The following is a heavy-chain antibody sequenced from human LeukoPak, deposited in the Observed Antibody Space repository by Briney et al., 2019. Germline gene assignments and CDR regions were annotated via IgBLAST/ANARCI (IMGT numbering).Heavy chain of an antibody. V-gene: IGHV1-8*01. CDR1: GYTFTSYD. CDR3: ARGTTVTTWDWFDP. Sequence: ASVKVSCKASGYTFTSYDINWVRQATGQGLEWMGWMNPNSGNTGYAQKFQGRVTMTRNTSISTAYMELSSLRSEDTAVYYCARGTTVTTWDWFDPWGQGTLVTVSS. J-gene: IGHJ5*02. D-gene: IGHD4-17*01. CDR2: MNPNSGNT.